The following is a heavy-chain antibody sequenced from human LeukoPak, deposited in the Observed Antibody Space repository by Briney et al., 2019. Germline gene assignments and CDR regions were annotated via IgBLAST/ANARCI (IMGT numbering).Heavy chain of an antibody. J-gene: IGHJ4*02. CDR3: ARDTIFGVVIPRD. D-gene: IGHD3-3*01. CDR1: GGTFSSYA. CDR2: IIPIFGTA. Sequence: ASVKVSCKASGGTFSSYAISWVRQAPGQGLEWMGGIIPIFGTANYAQKFQGRVTITADESTSTAYMELSSLRSEDTAVYYCARDTIFGVVIPRDWGQGTLVTVSS. V-gene: IGHV1-69*13.